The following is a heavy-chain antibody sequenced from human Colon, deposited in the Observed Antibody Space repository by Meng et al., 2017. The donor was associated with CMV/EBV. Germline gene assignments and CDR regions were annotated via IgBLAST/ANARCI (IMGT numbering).Heavy chain of an antibody. D-gene: IGHD3-10*01. CDR2: IFNSTST. Sequence: LTAPGPGPVKPSETLSLTCTGSGCSISSCSYYWGWILQSPGKGLEWIVYIFNSTSTYYNPSLKSRVTISVDTTKIQFSLRLSSVTAADTAVYYCARVGAMVRGPRFDNWGQGTLVTVSS. J-gene: IGHJ4*02. CDR1: GCSISSCSYY. CDR3: ARVGAMVRGPRFDN. V-gene: IGHV4-39*07.